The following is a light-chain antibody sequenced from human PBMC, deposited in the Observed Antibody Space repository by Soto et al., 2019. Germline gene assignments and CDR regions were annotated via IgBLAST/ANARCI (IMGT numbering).Light chain of an antibody. V-gene: IGKV3-20*01. Sequence: DIVLTQSPGTLSLSPGERATLSCRASQSVSTSYLAWYQQKPGQATRLLIYGASSRSTGIPDRFSGSGSGTDFTLTISRLEPEDDAVYYCQQYGSSPPLTIGQGTRLDI. CDR1: QSVSTSY. CDR3: QQYGSSPPLT. J-gene: IGKJ5*01. CDR2: GAS.